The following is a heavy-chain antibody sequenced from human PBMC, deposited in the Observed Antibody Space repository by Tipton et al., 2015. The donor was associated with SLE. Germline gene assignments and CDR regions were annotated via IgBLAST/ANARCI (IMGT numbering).Heavy chain of an antibody. Sequence: LSLTCTVSGGSISSGGYYWSWIRQHPGKGLEWIGYIYYSGSTYYNPSLKSRVTISVDTSKNQFSLKLSSVTAADTAVYYCARSPANIVVVPAAPYYMDVWGKGTTVTVSS. CDR2: IYYSGST. CDR1: GGSISSGGYY. D-gene: IGHD2-2*01. J-gene: IGHJ6*03. CDR3: ARSPANIVVVPAAPYYMDV. V-gene: IGHV4-31*03.